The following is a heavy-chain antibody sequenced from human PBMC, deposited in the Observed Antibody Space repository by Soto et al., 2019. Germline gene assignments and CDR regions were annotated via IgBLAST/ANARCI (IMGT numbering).Heavy chain of an antibody. CDR2: IGPYSNTI. D-gene: IGHD3-16*01. CDR3: ARDDYTFGVY. J-gene: IGHJ4*02. Sequence: LSLSSAASGFSFRGYFMSWIRQAPGKGLEWVSYIGPYSNTIYYADSVKGRFTISRDDATNSLYLHMNSLTTEDTAAYYCARDDYTFGVYWGQGTPVTVSS. V-gene: IGHV3-11*01. CDR1: GFSFRGYF.